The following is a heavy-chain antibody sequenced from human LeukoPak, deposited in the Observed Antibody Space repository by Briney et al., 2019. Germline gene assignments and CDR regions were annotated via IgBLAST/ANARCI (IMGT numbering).Heavy chain of an antibody. CDR3: ARDQGRTSMVRGAIRTGMDV. Sequence: GGSLRLSCVVSGFTVSSNYMSWVRRAPGKGLEWGSVIYSGGTTYYAASVNGRFTISRDNSKNTLYLQMNSLRAEDTAVYYCARDQGRTSMVRGAIRTGMDVWGQGTTVTVSS. J-gene: IGHJ6*02. CDR2: IYSGGTT. D-gene: IGHD3-10*01. V-gene: IGHV3-53*01. CDR1: GFTVSSNY.